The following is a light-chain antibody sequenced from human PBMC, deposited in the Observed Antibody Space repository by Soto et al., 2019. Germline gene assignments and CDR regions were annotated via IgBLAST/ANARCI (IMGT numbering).Light chain of an antibody. V-gene: IGLV2-8*01. CDR3: SSYAGSSNV. Sequence: SVLSQPASACGSPGQSVAISCTGTISDVGGYNYVSWYQQHPGKAPKLMIYEVNKRPSGVPDRFSGSKSGNTASLTVSGLQAEDEADYYCSSYAGSSNVFGTGTKVTVL. J-gene: IGLJ1*01. CDR1: ISDVGGYNY. CDR2: EVN.